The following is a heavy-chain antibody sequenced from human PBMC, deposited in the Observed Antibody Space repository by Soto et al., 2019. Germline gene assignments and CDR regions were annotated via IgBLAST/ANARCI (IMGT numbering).Heavy chain of an antibody. Sequence: GASVKVSCKASGYTFTSYGISWVRQAPGQGLEWMGWISAYNGNTNYAQKLQGRVTMTTDTSTSTAYMELRSLRSDDTAVYYCARDHAAYCGGDCSNWFDPWGQGTLVTVSS. J-gene: IGHJ5*02. D-gene: IGHD2-21*02. CDR2: ISAYNGNT. CDR3: ARDHAAYCGGDCSNWFDP. V-gene: IGHV1-18*01. CDR1: GYTFTSYG.